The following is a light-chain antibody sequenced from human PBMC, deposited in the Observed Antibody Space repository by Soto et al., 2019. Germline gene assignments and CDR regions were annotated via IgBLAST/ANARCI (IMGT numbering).Light chain of an antibody. Sequence: DIVMTQSPDSLAVSLGERATINCKSSQIVSYSSNNKNYLAWYQQKPGQPPKLLIYWASTRESGVPDRFSGSGSGTDFTLTISSLQAEDVAVYYCQQYYSTPFTFGQGPKLEIK. V-gene: IGKV4-1*01. CDR2: WAS. CDR3: QQYYSTPFT. J-gene: IGKJ2*01. CDR1: QIVSYSSNNKNY.